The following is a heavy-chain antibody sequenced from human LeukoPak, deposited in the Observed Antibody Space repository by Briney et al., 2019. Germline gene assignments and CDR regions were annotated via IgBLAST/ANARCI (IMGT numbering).Heavy chain of an antibody. CDR2: IRYDGGSK. J-gene: IGHJ4*02. V-gene: IGHV3-30*02. Sequence: GGSLRLSCVASGFTFSNYAMHWVRQTPGKGLEWVAFIRYDGGSKYYADSVKGRFTISRDNSKNTLYLQMNSLRAEDSAVYYCAKGDGYSYGAPFDYLGQGTLVTVSS. CDR3: AKGDGYSYGAPFDY. D-gene: IGHD5-18*01. CDR1: GFTFSNYA.